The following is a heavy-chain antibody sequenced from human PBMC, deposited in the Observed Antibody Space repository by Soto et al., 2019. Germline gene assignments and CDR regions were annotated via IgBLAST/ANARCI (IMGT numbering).Heavy chain of an antibody. CDR2: IGLDGTDI. CDR1: GFTFGNFW. D-gene: IGHD1-26*01. J-gene: IGHJ5*02. CDR3: AKLPWEVAPS. V-gene: IGHV3-74*03. Sequence: GGSLRLSCSDSGFTFGNFWIHWVRQAPGKGLEWVSHIGLDGTDIVYADSVKGRFIISRDNARNTVYLQMNSLEAEDTAVYYCAKLPWEVAPSWGQGTLVTVSS.